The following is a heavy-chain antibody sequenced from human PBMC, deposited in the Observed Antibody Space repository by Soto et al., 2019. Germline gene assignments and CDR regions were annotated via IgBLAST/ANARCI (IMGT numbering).Heavy chain of an antibody. D-gene: IGHD1-26*01. CDR1: GASISSYW. CDR2: LYYSGIS. CDR3: ARVGGAPLGAFDI. Sequence: SATVSRTCAVRGASISSYWWCWFRQPPGKGLERIGYLYYSGISNYNPSLKSRVTISLDTSKNQFSLKLSSVTAADTAVYYCARVGGAPLGAFDIRGQGTMVTVSS. V-gene: IGHV4-59*01. J-gene: IGHJ3*02.